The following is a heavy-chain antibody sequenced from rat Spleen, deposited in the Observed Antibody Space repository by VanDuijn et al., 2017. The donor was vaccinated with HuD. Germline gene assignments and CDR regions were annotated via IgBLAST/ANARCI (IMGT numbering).Heavy chain of an antibody. CDR1: FYSVTSSYR. D-gene: IGHD1-6*01. J-gene: IGHJ1*01. CDR3: ARAYYGYWYFDF. CDR2: INSAGST. V-gene: IGHV3-3*01. Sequence: EVQLQESGPGLVKPSQSLSLTCSVTFYSVTSSYRWSWIRKFPGNKLEWMGYINSAGSTNNNPSLKSRISITRDTSKNQFFLQVNSVTTEDTATYYCARAYYGYWYFDFWGPGTMVTVSS.